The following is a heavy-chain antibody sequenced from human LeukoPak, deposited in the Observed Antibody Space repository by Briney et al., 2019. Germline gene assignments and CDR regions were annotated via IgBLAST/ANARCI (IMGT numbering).Heavy chain of an antibody. V-gene: IGHV3-33*01. J-gene: IGHJ4*02. CDR3: ARVYCSGNSCYGPFDY. CDR2: VWYDGSKK. CDR1: GFTFSSYG. D-gene: IGHD2-15*01. Sequence: PGGSLRLSCAASGFTFSSYGMHWVRQAPGKGLEWVAIVWYDGSKKYYADSVKGRFTISGDNSKNTLYLQMNSLRAEDTAVYYCARVYCSGNSCYGPFDYWGQGVLVTVSS.